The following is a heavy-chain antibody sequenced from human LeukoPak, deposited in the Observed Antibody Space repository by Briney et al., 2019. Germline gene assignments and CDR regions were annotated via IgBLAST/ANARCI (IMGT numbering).Heavy chain of an antibody. V-gene: IGHV1-18*01. Sequence: ASVKVSCKASGYTFTSYGISWVRQAPGQGLEWMGWISAYNGNTNYAQNLQGRVTMTTDTSTSTAYMELRSLRSDDTAVYYCARDYNIVVVPAALNWFDPWGQGTLVTGSS. CDR3: ARDYNIVVVPAALNWFDP. CDR2: ISAYNGNT. D-gene: IGHD2-2*01. J-gene: IGHJ5*02. CDR1: GYTFTSYG.